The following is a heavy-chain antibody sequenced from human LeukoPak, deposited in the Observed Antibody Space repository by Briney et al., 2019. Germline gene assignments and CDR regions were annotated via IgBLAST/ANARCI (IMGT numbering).Heavy chain of an antibody. J-gene: IGHJ4*02. CDR1: EFAFSVYE. Sequence: GGSLRLSCAASEFAFSVYEMYWVRQAPGKGLEWVANIKQDGSEKYYVDSVKGRFTISRDNAKYSLYLQMNSLRAEDTAVYYCARDKYYDFWSGYSFDYWGQGTLVTVSS. V-gene: IGHV3-7*01. CDR2: IKQDGSEK. CDR3: ARDKYYDFWSGYSFDY. D-gene: IGHD3-3*01.